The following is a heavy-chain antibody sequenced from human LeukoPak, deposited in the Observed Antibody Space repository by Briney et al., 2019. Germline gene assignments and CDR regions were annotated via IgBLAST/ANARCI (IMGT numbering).Heavy chain of an antibody. CDR1: GFTFSSYA. Sequence: GGSLRLSCAASGFTFSSYAMHWVRQAPGKGLEHVSAISSNGGSTYYANSVKGRFTISRDNSKNTLYLQMGSLRAEDMAVYYCARDTDYDFWSGYYSGEGHAFDIWGQGTMVTVSS. D-gene: IGHD3-3*01. CDR2: ISSNGGST. J-gene: IGHJ3*02. CDR3: ARDTDYDFWSGYYSGEGHAFDI. V-gene: IGHV3-64*01.